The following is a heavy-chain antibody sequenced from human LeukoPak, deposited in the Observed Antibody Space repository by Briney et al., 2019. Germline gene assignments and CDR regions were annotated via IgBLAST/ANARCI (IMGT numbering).Heavy chain of an antibody. CDR1: GLTFSSYN. V-gene: IGHV3-48*01. Sequence: GGSLRLSCAASGLTFSSYNMNWVRQAPGKGLEWVSYISSSGNTIYYADSVKGRFTVSRDNATSSLYLQMNSLRAEDTAVYYCARDLSWEPDWGQGTLVTVSS. CDR3: ARDLSWEPD. D-gene: IGHD1-26*01. J-gene: IGHJ4*02. CDR2: ISSSGNTI.